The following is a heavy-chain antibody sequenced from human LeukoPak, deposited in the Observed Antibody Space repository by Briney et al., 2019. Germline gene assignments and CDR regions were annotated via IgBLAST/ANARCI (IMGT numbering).Heavy chain of an antibody. CDR1: GFTFSSYA. J-gene: IGHJ2*01. V-gene: IGHV3-23*01. Sequence: PGGSLRLSCAASGFTFSSYAMSWVRQAPGKGLEWVSAISGSGGSTYYADSVKGRFTISRDNSKNTLYLQMNSLRAEDTAVYYCARDGKADYYGSGNPPRYWYFDLWGRGTLVTVSS. CDR2: ISGSGGST. CDR3: ARDGKADYYGSGNPPRYWYFDL. D-gene: IGHD3-10*01.